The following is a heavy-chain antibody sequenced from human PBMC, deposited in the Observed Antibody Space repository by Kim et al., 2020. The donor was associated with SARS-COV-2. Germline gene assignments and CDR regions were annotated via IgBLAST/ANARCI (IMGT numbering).Heavy chain of an antibody. D-gene: IGHD3-10*01. CDR1: GYTFTSYY. Sequence: ASVKVSCKASGYTFTSYYMHWVRQAPGQGLEWMGIINPSGGSTSYAQKFQGRVTMTRDTSTSTVYMELSSLRSEVTAVYYCARATRGWFGEYYFDYWGQGTLVTVSS. V-gene: IGHV1-46*01. J-gene: IGHJ4*02. CDR2: INPSGGST. CDR3: ARATRGWFGEYYFDY.